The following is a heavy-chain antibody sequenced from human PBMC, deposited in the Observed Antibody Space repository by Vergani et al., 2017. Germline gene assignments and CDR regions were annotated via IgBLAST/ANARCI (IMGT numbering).Heavy chain of an antibody. Sequence: QVQLQESGPGLVKPPGTLSLTCAVSGGSISSSNWWNWVRQPPGKGLEWIGEIYHSGSTNYNPSLKSRVTISVDTSKNQFSLKLSSVTAADTAVYYCARDRHSRQHAFDIWGQGTMVTVSS. V-gene: IGHV4-4*03. J-gene: IGHJ3*02. CDR1: GGSISSSNW. CDR2: IYHSGST. CDR3: ARDRHSRQHAFDI.